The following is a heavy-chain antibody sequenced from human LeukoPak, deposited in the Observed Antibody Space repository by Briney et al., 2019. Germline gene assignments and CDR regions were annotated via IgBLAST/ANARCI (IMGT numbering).Heavy chain of an antibody. D-gene: IGHD2-21*02. CDR2: ISSDGSST. V-gene: IGHV3-74*01. CDR1: GFTFSSYW. J-gene: IGHJ4*02. Sequence: GGSLRLSCAASGFTFSSYWMHWVRQAPGRGLVWVSRISSDGSSTSYADSVKGRFTISRDNAKNTLYLQMNSLRAEDTAVYYCVVVTADYWGQGTLVTVSS. CDR3: VVVTADY.